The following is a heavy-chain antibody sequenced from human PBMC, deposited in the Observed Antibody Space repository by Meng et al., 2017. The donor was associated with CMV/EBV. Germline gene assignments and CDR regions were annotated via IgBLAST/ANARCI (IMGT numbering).Heavy chain of an antibody. CDR2: IYSGGST. D-gene: IGHD2-2*02. CDR3: ARGRGYCSSTSCYRAFDY. Sequence: GGSLRLSCAASGFTVSSNYMSWVRQAPGKGLEWVSVIYSGGSTYYADSVKGRFTISRDNAKNSLYLQMNSLRAEDTAVYYCARGRGYCSSTSCYRAFDYWGQGTLVTVSS. V-gene: IGHV3-66*01. J-gene: IGHJ4*02. CDR1: GFTVSSNY.